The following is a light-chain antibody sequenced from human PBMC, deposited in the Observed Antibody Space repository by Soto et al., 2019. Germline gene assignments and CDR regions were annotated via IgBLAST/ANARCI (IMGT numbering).Light chain of an antibody. V-gene: IGKV1-5*03. CDR3: QHYDNYSGT. J-gene: IGKJ1*01. CDR2: KAS. CDR1: QRISSW. Sequence: DIQMTQSPSTLSASVGDRVTITCRASQRISSWLAWYQQKPGKAPKLLIYKASSLESGVPSRFSGSGSGTEFTLTISSLQHDDFATYYCQHYDNYSGTFGQGTKVDIK.